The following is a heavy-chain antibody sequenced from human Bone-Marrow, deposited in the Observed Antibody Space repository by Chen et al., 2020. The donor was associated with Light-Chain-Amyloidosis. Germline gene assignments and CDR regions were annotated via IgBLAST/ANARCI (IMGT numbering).Heavy chain of an antibody. V-gene: IGHV3-9*01. CDR3: AKDKGGSMGFGMDV. CDR1: GFTFDDYA. D-gene: IGHD3-10*01. CDR2: ISWNSGVK. Sequence: EEHLVESGGGLVQPGRSLRLSCEASGFTFDDYAMHWVRQAPGKGLEWVSGISWNSGVKGYVDSVRGRFTNSRDGVKNSLYLQMNSLRPEETALYYCAKDKGGSMGFGMDVWGQGTTVIVSS. J-gene: IGHJ6*02.